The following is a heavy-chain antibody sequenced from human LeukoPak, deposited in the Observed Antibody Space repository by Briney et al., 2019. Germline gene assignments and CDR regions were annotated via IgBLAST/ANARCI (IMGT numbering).Heavy chain of an antibody. CDR2: IYHSGST. D-gene: IGHD6-19*01. CDR3: ARVMYSSGWYIFGY. Sequence: PSETLPLTCAVSGYSISSGYYWGWIRQPPGKGLEWIGSIYHSGSTYYNPSLKSRVTISVDASKNQFSLKLSSVTAADTAVYYCARVMYSSGWYIFGYWGQGTLVTVSS. CDR1: GYSISSGYY. V-gene: IGHV4-38-2*01. J-gene: IGHJ4*02.